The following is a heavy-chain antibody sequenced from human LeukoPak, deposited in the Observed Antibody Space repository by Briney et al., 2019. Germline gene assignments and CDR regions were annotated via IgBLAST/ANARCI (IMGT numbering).Heavy chain of an antibody. D-gene: IGHD4-17*01. CDR2: INLNSGGT. V-gene: IGHV1-2*02. Sequence: GASVKVSCKASGFTFTGYYVHWVRQAPGQGLEWMGWINLNSGGTNYAQKFQGRVTVTRDTSISTAYMGLSSLRSDDTALYYCARDQATVTTPYFDYWGQGTLVTVSS. CDR3: ARDQATVTTPYFDY. CDR1: GFTFTGYY. J-gene: IGHJ4*02.